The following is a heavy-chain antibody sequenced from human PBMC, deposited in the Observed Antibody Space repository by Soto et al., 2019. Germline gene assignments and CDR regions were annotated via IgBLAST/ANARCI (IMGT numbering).Heavy chain of an antibody. CDR2: IGGSGGST. D-gene: IGHD6-13*01. J-gene: IGHJ5*02. CDR1: GFTFSSYA. V-gene: IGHV3-23*01. Sequence: GGSLRLSCAASGFTFSSYAMSWVRQAPGKGLEWVSAIGGSGGSTYYADSVKGRFTISRDNSKNTLYLQMNSLRAEDTAVYYCAKDRGVGSSWPGGWFDPWGQGTLVTVSS. CDR3: AKDRGVGSSWPGGWFDP.